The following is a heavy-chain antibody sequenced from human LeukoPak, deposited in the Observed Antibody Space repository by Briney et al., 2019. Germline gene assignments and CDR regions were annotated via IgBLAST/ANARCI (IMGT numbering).Heavy chain of an antibody. CDR1: GGSISSNY. CDR2: IYYSGST. CDR3: ARGRGWLQSTPFDY. V-gene: IGHV4-59*01. Sequence: SETLSLTCTVSGGSISSNYWSGIRQPPGKGLEWIGYIYYSGSTNSNPSLKSRVTMSVDTSKNQFSLKLSSVTAADSAVYYCARGRGWLQSTPFDYWGQGTLVSVSS. D-gene: IGHD5-24*01. J-gene: IGHJ4*02.